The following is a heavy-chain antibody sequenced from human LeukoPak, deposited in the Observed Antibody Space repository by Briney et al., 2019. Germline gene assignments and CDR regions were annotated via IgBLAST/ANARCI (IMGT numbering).Heavy chain of an antibody. Sequence: PSETLSLTCTVSGGSISSRSYYWGWIRQPPGKGLEWIGSIYYSGSTYYNPSLKSRVTISVDTSKNQFSLKLSSVTAADTAVYYCARVHAMIVVMDYGMDVWGQGTTVTVSS. CDR1: GGSISSRSYY. V-gene: IGHV4-39*07. D-gene: IGHD3-22*01. J-gene: IGHJ6*02. CDR3: ARVHAMIVVMDYGMDV. CDR2: IYYSGST.